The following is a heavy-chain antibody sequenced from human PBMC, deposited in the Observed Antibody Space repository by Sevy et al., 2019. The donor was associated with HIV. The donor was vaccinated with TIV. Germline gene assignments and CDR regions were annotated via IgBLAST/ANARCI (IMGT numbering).Heavy chain of an antibody. V-gene: IGHV3-21*01. CDR3: ARAVPATDAFDI. Sequence: GGSLRLSCAASGFTFSSYSMHWVRQAPGKGLEWVSSISGLSNYIYYADSMKGRFSISRDNAKNSLHLQMISLRAEDTAVFYCARAVPATDAFDIWGQGTLVTVSS. CDR2: ISGLSNYI. J-gene: IGHJ3*02. CDR1: GFTFSSYS. D-gene: IGHD6-19*01.